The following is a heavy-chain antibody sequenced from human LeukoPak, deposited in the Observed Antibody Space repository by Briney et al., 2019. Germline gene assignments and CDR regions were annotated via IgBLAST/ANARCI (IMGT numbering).Heavy chain of an antibody. V-gene: IGHV3-21*01. J-gene: IGHJ6*03. CDR1: GFTFSSYS. CDR2: ITSSGTYT. Sequence: GGSLRLSCAASGFTFSSYSMNWVRQAPGKAMEWVSSITSSGTYTFYADSVKGRFTISRDNAKNSLYLQMDSLGPEDTAVYYCARDPYSGNYGTYYYYYMDVWGKGTTVTISS. CDR3: ARDPYSGNYGTYYYYYMDV. D-gene: IGHD1-26*01.